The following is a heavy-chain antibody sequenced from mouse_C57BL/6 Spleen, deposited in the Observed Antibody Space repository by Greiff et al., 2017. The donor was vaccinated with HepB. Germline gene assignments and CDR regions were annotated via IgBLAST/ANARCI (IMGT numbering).Heavy chain of an antibody. CDR3: ARSTVAPYYFDY. D-gene: IGHD1-1*01. CDR1: GYTFTSYW. CDR2: IYPSDSET. Sequence: VQLQQSGAELVRPGSSVKLSCKASGYTFTSYWMDWVKQRPGQGLEWIGNIYPSDSETHYNQKFKDKATLTVDKSSSTAYMQLSSLTSEDSAVYYCARSTVAPYYFDYWGQGTTLTVSS. V-gene: IGHV1-61*01. J-gene: IGHJ2*01.